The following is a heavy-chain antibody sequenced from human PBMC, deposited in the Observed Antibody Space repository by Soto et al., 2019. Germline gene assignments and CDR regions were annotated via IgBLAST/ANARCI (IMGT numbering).Heavy chain of an antibody. J-gene: IGHJ4*02. V-gene: IGHV3-33*01. Sequence: GGSLRLSCAASGFTFSSYGMHWVRQAPGKGLEWVAVIWYDGSNKYYADSVKGRFTISRDNSKNTLYLQMNSLRAEDTAVYYCARGGAPTGRFEYWGQGSLVTVSS. D-gene: IGHD1-26*01. CDR3: ARGGAPTGRFEY. CDR2: IWYDGSNK. CDR1: GFTFSSYG.